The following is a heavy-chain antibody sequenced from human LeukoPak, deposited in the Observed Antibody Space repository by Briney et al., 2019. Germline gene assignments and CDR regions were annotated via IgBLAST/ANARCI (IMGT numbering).Heavy chain of an antibody. CDR1: GGSISSSSSY. V-gene: IGHV4-39*01. CDR2: IYYSGSS. Sequence: SETLSLTCSVSGGSISSSSSYWGWIRQPPGKGLEWIGSIYYSGSSFDNPALKSRVTISVDTSKNQFSLKLSSVTSADTAVYYCARHRSGWLQSSFDYWGQGTLVTVSS. J-gene: IGHJ4*02. CDR3: ARHRSGWLQSSFDY. D-gene: IGHD5-24*01.